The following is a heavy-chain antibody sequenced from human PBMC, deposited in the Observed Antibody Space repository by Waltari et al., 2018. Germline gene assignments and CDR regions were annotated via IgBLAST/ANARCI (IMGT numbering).Heavy chain of an antibody. Sequence: EVQLLESGGGLVQPGGSLRLSCAASGFTFSSYARRWVRTAPGKGWECVSAISGSGGSTYYADSVKGRFTISRDNSKNTLYLQMNSLRAEDTAVYYCRFSRGMDVWGQGTTVTVSS. CDR2: ISGSGGST. CDR3: RFSRGMDV. J-gene: IGHJ6*02. CDR1: GFTFSSYA. V-gene: IGHV3-23*01.